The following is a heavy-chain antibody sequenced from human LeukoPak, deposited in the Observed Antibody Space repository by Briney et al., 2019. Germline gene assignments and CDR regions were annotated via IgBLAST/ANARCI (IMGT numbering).Heavy chain of an antibody. CDR2: FDPEDGET. V-gene: IGHV1-24*01. Sequence: ASVKVSCKVSGYTLTELSMHWVRQAPGKGLGWMGGFDPEDGETIYAQKFQGRVTMTEDTSTDTAYMELSSLRSEDTAVYYCAAVNSGSYDFDYWGQGTLVTVSS. D-gene: IGHD1-26*01. J-gene: IGHJ4*02. CDR1: GYTLTELS. CDR3: AAVNSGSYDFDY.